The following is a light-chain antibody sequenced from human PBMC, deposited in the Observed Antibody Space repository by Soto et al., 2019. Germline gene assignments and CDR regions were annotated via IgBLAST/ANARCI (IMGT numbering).Light chain of an antibody. CDR1: QSVSSSY. Sequence: EIVLTQSPCTLSLSPGERATLSCRASQSVSSSYLAWYQQKPGQAPRLLIYGASSRATGIPDRFSGSGSGTDFTLTISRLEPEDFAVYYCQQYGSPRFGGGTKV. CDR2: GAS. CDR3: QQYGSPR. V-gene: IGKV3-20*01. J-gene: IGKJ4*01.